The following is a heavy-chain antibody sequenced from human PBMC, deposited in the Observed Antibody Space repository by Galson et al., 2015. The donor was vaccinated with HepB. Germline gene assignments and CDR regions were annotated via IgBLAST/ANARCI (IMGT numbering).Heavy chain of an antibody. CDR2: IKQDGSEK. D-gene: IGHD3-3*01. J-gene: IGHJ4*02. V-gene: IGHV3-7*01. CDR3: ARHNYDFWSGPHPLYFDY. CDR1: GFTFSSYW. Sequence: SLRLSCAASGFTFSSYWMSWVRQAPGKGLEWAANIKQDGSEKYYVDSVKGRFTISRDNAKNSLYLQMNSLRAEDTAVYYCARHNYDFWSGPHPLYFDYWGQGTLVTVSS.